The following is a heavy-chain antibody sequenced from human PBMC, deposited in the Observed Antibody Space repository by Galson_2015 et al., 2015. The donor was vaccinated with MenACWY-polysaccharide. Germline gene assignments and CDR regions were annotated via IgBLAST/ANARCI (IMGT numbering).Heavy chain of an antibody. CDR2: ISDSGGTTTYPVS. J-gene: IGHJ4*02. CDR1: GFTFSSYA. V-gene: IGHV3-23*01. Sequence: SLRLSCAASGFTFSSYALSWVRQAPGKGLEWVSSISDSGGTTTYPVSAYADSVKGRFTITRDKSRNTLYLQMNNLRAEDTAVYYCATRSTTRVFDFWGQGTLVTVSS. D-gene: IGHD1-1*01. CDR3: ATRSTTRVFDF.